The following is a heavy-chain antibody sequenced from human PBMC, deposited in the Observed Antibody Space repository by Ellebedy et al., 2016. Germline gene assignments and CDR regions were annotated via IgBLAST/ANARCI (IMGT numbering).Heavy chain of an antibody. Sequence: SETLSLXCTVSGGSISSGDYYWSWIRQPPGKGLEWIGYIYYSGTTYYNPSLKSRFTISVDTFKNQFFLKLNSVTAADTAVYYCARVSGSGWSFDSWGQGALVTVSS. CDR1: GGSISSGDYY. CDR2: IYYSGTT. V-gene: IGHV4-30-4*01. D-gene: IGHD6-13*01. CDR3: ARVSGSGWSFDS. J-gene: IGHJ4*02.